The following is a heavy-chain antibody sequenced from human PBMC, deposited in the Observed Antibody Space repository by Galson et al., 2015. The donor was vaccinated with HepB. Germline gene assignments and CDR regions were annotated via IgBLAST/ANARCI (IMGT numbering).Heavy chain of an antibody. J-gene: IGHJ4*02. Sequence: SVKVSCKASGYTFTSYGISWVRQAPGQGLEWMGWISTYNGATYFAQNLKGRVTMTTDTSTSTAYMELRSLRSDDTAVYYCARDRYDSSGYSDYWGQGTLVTVSS. V-gene: IGHV1-18*04. CDR1: GYTFTSYG. D-gene: IGHD3-22*01. CDR3: ARDRYDSSGYSDY. CDR2: ISTYNGAT.